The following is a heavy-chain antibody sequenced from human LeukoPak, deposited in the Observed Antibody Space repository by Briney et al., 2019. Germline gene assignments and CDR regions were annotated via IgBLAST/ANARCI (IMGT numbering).Heavy chain of an antibody. CDR1: GGSISSGDYY. CDR2: IYYSGST. CDR3: ARGKVFDP. Sequence: PSQTLSLICTVSGGSISSGDYYWSWLRQPPAMGQEWIRNIYYSGSTYSITFLRSRVSVSVDTSKIQFALALYSVTAADTAFYYCARGKVFDPWGQGTLVTVSS. V-gene: IGHV4-30-4*08. J-gene: IGHJ5*02.